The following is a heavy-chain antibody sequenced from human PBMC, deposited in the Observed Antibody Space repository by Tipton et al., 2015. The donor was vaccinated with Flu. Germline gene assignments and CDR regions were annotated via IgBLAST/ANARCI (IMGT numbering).Heavy chain of an antibody. D-gene: IGHD3-22*01. J-gene: IGHJ4*02. CDR1: GVSIGNAYY. CDR2: IHRSGNT. Sequence: TLSLTCSVSGVSIGNAYYWGWIRQPPGKGLEWIGNIHRSGNTYHNPSLKSRVTISVDPSKNQFSLRLSSVTAADTAVFYCARLGPLTYYFENSVQIDYWGQGALVTVSS. V-gene: IGHV4-38-2*01. CDR3: ARLGPLTYYFENSVQIDY.